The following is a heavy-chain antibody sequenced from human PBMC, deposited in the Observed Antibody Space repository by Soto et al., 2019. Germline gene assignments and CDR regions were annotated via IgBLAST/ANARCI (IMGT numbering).Heavy chain of an antibody. CDR2: ISSSSSYI. Sequence: GGSLRLSCAASGFTFSSYSMNWVRQAPGKGLEWVSSISSSSSYIYYADSVKGRFTISRDNAKNSLYLQMNSLRAEDTAVYYCARGGITIFGVVIAPADGMDVWGQGTTVTVSS. D-gene: IGHD3-3*01. J-gene: IGHJ6*02. V-gene: IGHV3-21*01. CDR1: GFTFSSYS. CDR3: ARGGITIFGVVIAPADGMDV.